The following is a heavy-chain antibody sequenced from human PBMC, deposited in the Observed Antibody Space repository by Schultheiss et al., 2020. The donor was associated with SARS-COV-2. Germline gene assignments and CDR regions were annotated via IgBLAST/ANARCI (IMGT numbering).Heavy chain of an antibody. CDR1: GGSISSSSYY. CDR3: ARADLRDWYFDL. Sequence: SETLSLTCTVSGGSISSSSYYWGWIRQPPGKGLEWIGSIYYSGSTYYNPSLKSRVTISVDTSKNQFSLKLSSVTAADTAVYYCARADLRDWYFDLWGRGTLVTVAS. CDR2: IYYSGST. V-gene: IGHV4-39*07. J-gene: IGHJ2*01.